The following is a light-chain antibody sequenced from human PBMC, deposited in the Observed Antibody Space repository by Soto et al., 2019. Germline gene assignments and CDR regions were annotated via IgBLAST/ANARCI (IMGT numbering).Light chain of an antibody. Sequence: LTQPASVSGSPGQSITISCTGTTSDVGNYNYVSWYQQHPGKAPKLMIYEVSYRSTGASNRFSGTKSGNTASLTISGLQGEDEADYYCSSYTATNTYVFGTGTKVTVL. CDR2: EVS. CDR1: TSDVGNYNY. V-gene: IGLV2-14*01. J-gene: IGLJ1*01. CDR3: SSYTATNTYV.